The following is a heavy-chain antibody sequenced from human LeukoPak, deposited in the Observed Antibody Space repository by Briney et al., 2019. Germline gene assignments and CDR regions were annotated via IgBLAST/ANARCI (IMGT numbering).Heavy chain of an antibody. V-gene: IGHV4-39*01. CDR1: GGSISSSSYY. J-gene: IGHJ4*02. CDR2: IYYSGST. Sequence: SSETLSLTCTVSGGSISSSSYYWGWIRQPPGKGLEWIGSIYYSGSTYYNPSLKSRVTISVDTSKNQFSLKLSSVTAADTAVYYCELSKAGQRYYWGQGTLVTVSS. CDR3: ELSKAGQRYY. D-gene: IGHD2/OR15-2a*01.